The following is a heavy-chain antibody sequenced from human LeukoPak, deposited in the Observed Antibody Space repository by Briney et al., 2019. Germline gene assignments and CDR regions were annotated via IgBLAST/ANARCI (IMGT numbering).Heavy chain of an antibody. J-gene: IGHJ4*02. CDR2: ISGGAAST. D-gene: IGHD3-16*01. CDR1: GFTFSSYA. Sequence: PGGSLRLSCAASGFTFSSYAMSWVRQAPGKGLEWVSSISGGAASTDYVDSVKGRFTISRDNSKNTLYLQMNSLRAEDTAVYYCTRGAGWLIDYWGQGILVTVSS. V-gene: IGHV3-23*01. CDR3: TRGAGWLIDY.